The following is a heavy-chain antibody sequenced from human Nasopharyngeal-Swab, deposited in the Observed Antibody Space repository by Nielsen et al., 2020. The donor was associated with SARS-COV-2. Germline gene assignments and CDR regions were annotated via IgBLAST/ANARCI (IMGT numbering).Heavy chain of an antibody. V-gene: IGHV3-48*01. J-gene: IGHJ5*02. D-gene: IGHD3-22*01. CDR2: ISSSSSTI. CDR3: ARDGGEDSSGPHHGWFDP. Sequence: VLQAAGRGLEWVSYISSSSSTIYYADSVKGRFTISRDNAKNSLYLQMNSLRAEDTAVYYCARDGGEDSSGPHHGWFDPWGQGTLVTVSS.